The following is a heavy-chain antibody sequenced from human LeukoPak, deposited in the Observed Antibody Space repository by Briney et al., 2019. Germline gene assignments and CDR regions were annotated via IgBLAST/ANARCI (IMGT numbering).Heavy chain of an antibody. D-gene: IGHD3-16*01. CDR1: GFTFSNYA. CDR3: AREKAYGGFDY. Sequence: GGSLRLSCAASGFTFSNYAMSWVRQAPGKGLEWVSSISSSSSYIYYADSVKGRFTISRDNAKNSLYLQMNSLRAEDTAVYYCAREKAYGGFDYWGQGTLVTVSS. CDR2: ISSSSSYI. J-gene: IGHJ4*02. V-gene: IGHV3-21*01.